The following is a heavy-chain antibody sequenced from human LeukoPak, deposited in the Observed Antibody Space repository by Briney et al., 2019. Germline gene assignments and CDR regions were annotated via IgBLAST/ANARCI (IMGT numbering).Heavy chain of an antibody. V-gene: IGHV1-46*01. D-gene: IGHD1-20*01. CDR1: GYTFTSYY. J-gene: IGHJ6*02. CDR2: INPSGGST. Sequence: ASVKVSCKASGYTFTSYYMHWVRQAPGQGLEWMGIINPSGGSTSYAQKFQGRVTMTRDTSTSTAYMELSSLRSEDTAVYYCARDDWGITRVRFYYYYGMDVWGQGTTVTVSS. CDR3: ARDDWGITRVRFYYYYGMDV.